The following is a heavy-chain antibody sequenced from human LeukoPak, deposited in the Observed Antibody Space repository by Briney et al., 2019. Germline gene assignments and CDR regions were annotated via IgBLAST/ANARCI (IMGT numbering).Heavy chain of an antibody. CDR1: GGSITSSNYY. CDR3: ARQNDFWSGYYDYYYGMDV. V-gene: IGHV4-39*01. D-gene: IGHD3-3*01. J-gene: IGHJ6*02. CDR2: IYYSGTT. Sequence: SETLSLTCTVSGGSITSSNYYWGWIRQPPGKGLEWIGSIYYSGTTYYNPSLKSRVPISVDTSKNQFSLKLSSVAAADTAVYYCARQNDFWSGYYDYYYGMDVWGQGTTVTVSS.